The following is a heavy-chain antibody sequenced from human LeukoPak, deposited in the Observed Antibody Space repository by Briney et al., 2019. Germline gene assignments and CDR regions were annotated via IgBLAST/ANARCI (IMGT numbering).Heavy chain of an antibody. CDR2: IYYTGST. D-gene: IGHD2-8*01. V-gene: IGHV4-59*08. CDR1: GGSISIYY. CDR3: AKRPLTDDAFDI. Sequence: SETLSLTCTVSGGSISIYYWSWIRQPPGKGLEWVGYIYYTGSTNYNPSFKSRVTISVDTSKNQFSLNLNSVTAADTAVYYCAKRPLTDDAFDIWGQGTMVTVS. J-gene: IGHJ3*02.